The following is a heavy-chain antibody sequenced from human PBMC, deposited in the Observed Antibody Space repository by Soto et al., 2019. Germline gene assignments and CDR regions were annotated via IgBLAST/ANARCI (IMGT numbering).Heavy chain of an antibody. CDR2: IYHSGST. CDR3: ARVGGSSWSLDY. J-gene: IGHJ4*02. D-gene: IGHD6-13*01. CDR1: GGSISSSNW. Sequence: QVQLQESGPGLVKPSGTLSLTCAVSGGSISSSNWWSWVRQPPGKGLEWIGEIYHSGSTNYNPSPKSRXXIXVXXSKNQFSLKLSSVTAADTAVYYCARVGGSSWSLDYWGQGTLVTVSS. V-gene: IGHV4-4*02.